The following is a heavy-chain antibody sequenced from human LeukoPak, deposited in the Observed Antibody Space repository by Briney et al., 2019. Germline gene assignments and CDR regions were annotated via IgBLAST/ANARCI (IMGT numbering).Heavy chain of an antibody. CDR2: INHSGST. V-gene: IGHV4-34*01. CDR1: GGSFSGYY. CDR3: ARRITIFGVVPYYYYGMDV. D-gene: IGHD3-3*01. Sequence: SETLSLTCAVYGGSFSGYYWSWIRQPPGKGLEWIGEINHSGSTNYNPSLKSRVTISVDTSKNQFSLKLSSVTAADTAVYYCARRITIFGVVPYYYYGMDVWGQGTTVTVSS. J-gene: IGHJ6*02.